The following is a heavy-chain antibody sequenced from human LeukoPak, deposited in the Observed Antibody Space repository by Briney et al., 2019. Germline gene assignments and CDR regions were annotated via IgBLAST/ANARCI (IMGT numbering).Heavy chain of an antibody. J-gene: IGHJ4*02. V-gene: IGHV3-23*01. D-gene: IGHD2-15*01. CDR2: ISGSGGST. CDR3: AKVSTRRIVVVVAARYFDY. CDR1: GFTFSSYA. Sequence: RGSLRLSCAASGFTFSSYAMSWVRQAPGKGLEWVSAISGSGGSTYYADSVKGRFTISRDNSKNTLYLQMNSLRAEDTAVYYCAKVSTRRIVVVVAARYFDYWGQGTLVTVSS.